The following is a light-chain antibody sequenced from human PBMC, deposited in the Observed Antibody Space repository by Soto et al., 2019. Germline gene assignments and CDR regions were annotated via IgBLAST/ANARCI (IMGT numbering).Light chain of an antibody. CDR2: KAS. V-gene: IGKV1-5*03. J-gene: IGKJ2*01. CDR1: QSISSW. Sequence: DIQMTQSPSTLSASVGDRVTITCRASQSISSWLAWYQQKPGKAPKLLIYKASSLESGVPSRFSGSGSGTEFTLTISSLQHDDFATYYCQQYNRPYTFGQGTKLEIK. CDR3: QQYNRPYT.